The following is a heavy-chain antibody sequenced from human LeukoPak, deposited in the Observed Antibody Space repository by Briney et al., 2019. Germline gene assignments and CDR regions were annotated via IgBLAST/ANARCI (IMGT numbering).Heavy chain of an antibody. D-gene: IGHD6-19*01. V-gene: IGHV3-13*01. CDR2: IGTAGDT. Sequence: PGGSLRLSCAASGFTFSSYDMHWVRQATGKGLEWVSAIGTAGDTYYPGSVKGRFTISRENAKNSLYLQMNSLRAGDTAMYYCARVVSSGWYYFDYWGQGTLVTVSS. CDR1: GFTFSSYD. J-gene: IGHJ4*02. CDR3: ARVVSSGWYYFDY.